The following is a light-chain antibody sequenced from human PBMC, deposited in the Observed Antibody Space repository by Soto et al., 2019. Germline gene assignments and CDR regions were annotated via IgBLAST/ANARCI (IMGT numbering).Light chain of an antibody. CDR2: AAS. CDR1: QSISRY. CDR3: QQSYSTPYT. Sequence: DIQMTQSPSSLSASVGYRVTITCRASQSISRYLNWYQKKPGKAPKLLIYAASSLQSGVQSRFSCSGSGTDFTITISSLQPDDCATYYWQQSYSTPYTFGQGTKLEIK. J-gene: IGKJ2*01. V-gene: IGKV1-39*01.